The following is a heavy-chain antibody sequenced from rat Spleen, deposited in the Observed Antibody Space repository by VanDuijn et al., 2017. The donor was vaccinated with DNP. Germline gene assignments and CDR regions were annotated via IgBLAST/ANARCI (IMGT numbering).Heavy chain of an antibody. J-gene: IGHJ4*01. D-gene: IGHD1-11*01. CDR3: TTFEGRNA. CDR2: ITYDGSRT. Sequence: EVKLVESGGGLVQPGRSLKLSCAASGFTFMNYGMAWVRQAPTKGLEWVATITYDGSRTYYRDSVKGRFTISRDNAKSTLYLQMDSLRSEDTATYYCTTFEGRNAWGQGTSVTVSS. CDR1: GFTFMNYG. V-gene: IGHV5-29*01.